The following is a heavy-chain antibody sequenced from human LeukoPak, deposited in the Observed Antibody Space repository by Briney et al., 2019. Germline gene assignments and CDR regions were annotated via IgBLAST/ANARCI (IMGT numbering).Heavy chain of an antibody. V-gene: IGHV1-8*01. CDR2: MNPNSGNT. CDR3: ASSSHKLGDSALRSPINWFDP. Sequence: ASVKVSCKASGYTFTSYDINWVRQATGQGLEWMGWMNPNSGNTGYAQKFQGRVTMTRNTSISTAYMELSSLRSEDTAVYYCASSSHKLGDSALRSPINWFDPWGQGTLVTVSS. J-gene: IGHJ5*02. D-gene: IGHD3-16*01. CDR1: GYTFTSYD.